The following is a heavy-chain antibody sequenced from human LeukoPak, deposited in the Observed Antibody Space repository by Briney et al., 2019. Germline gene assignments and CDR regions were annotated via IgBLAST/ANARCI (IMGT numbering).Heavy chain of an antibody. CDR1: GYTFTSYG. V-gene: IGHV7-4-1*02. D-gene: IGHD5-12*01. J-gene: IGHJ4*02. CDR3: ARIGVVGYDTLDY. Sequence: VASVNVSCKASGYTFTSYGMNWVRQAPGQGLEWMGWINTNTGNPTYAQGFAGRFVFSLDTSVSTAYLEISSLKAEDTALYYCARIGVVGYDTLDYRGQGTLVTVSS. CDR2: INTNTGNP.